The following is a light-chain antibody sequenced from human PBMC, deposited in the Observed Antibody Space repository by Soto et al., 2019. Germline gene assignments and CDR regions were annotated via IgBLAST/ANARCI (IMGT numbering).Light chain of an antibody. CDR3: SSDAGSSHV. CDR2: EVS. CDR1: SRDIGAYIY. V-gene: IGLV2-8*01. J-gene: IGLJ1*01. Sequence: SALPKPPAASASPGTSVTISCTGTSRDIGAYIYVSWYQQHPGKAPKLMISEVSRRPSGVPERFSGSKSGKTASLTVSGLQADDDADDYCSSDAGSSHVVGT.